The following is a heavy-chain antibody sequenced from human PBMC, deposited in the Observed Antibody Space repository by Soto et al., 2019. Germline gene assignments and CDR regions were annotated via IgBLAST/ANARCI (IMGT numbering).Heavy chain of an antibody. V-gene: IGHV3-33*01. D-gene: IGHD2-8*01. CDR3: ARESSTLYAMDV. Sequence: QEQLVESGGGVVQPGRSLRLSCVASGFTFSNYGIHWVRQAPGKGLEWVAIIWYEGENKYYSDNVKGRFTISRANSRSTVSLQMNSLRVDDTAVYYCARESSTLYAMDVWGQGTTVTVSS. CDR1: GFTFSNYG. CDR2: IWYEGENK. J-gene: IGHJ6*02.